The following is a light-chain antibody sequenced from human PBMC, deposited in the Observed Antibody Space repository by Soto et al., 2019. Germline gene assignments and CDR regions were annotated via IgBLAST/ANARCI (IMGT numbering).Light chain of an antibody. V-gene: IGLV1-40*01. J-gene: IGLJ2*01. Sequence: QAVVTQPPSVSGAPGQRVTISCTGTSSNIGAGYDVHWYQQLPGTAPKLLIYDNNNRPSGVPDRFSGSKSGTSASLAITGLQAEDEADYYCQSYDSSVIFGGGTKVTVL. CDR2: DNN. CDR1: SSNIGAGYD. CDR3: QSYDSSVI.